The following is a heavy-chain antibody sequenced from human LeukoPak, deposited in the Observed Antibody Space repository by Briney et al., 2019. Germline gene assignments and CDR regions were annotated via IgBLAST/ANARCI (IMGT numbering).Heavy chain of an antibody. V-gene: IGHV1-69*13. D-gene: IGHD3-22*01. CDR1: GGTFSSYA. J-gene: IGHJ4*02. CDR3: ARDGTPYYYDTSGPYPFDY. Sequence: GASVRVSCKASGGTFSSYAISWVRQAPGQGLEWMGGIIPIFGTANYAQKFQGRVTITADESTSTAYMELRSLSSDDTAVYYCARDGTPYYYDTSGPYPFDYWGQGTLVTVSS. CDR2: IIPIFGTA.